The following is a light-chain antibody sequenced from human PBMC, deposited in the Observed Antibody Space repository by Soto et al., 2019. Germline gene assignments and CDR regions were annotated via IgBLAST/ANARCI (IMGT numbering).Light chain of an antibody. CDR2: EVS. CDR3: CSYEDNSTSVV. V-gene: IGLV2-23*02. J-gene: IGLJ3*02. Sequence: QSALTQPASVSGSPGQSITISCTGTSSDVGSYDLVSWYQQHPGTAPKVMIYEVSKRPSGVSNRFSGSKSGNTASLTISGLQAADEADYYCCSYEDNSTSVVFGGGTKLTVL. CDR1: SSDVGSYDL.